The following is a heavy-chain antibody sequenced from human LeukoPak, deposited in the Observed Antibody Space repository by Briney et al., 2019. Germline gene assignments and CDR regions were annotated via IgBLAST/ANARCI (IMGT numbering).Heavy chain of an antibody. CDR3: AILNYGDSDRYFDY. J-gene: IGHJ4*02. D-gene: IGHD4-17*01. Sequence: SETLSLTCAVYGGSFSGYYWSWIRQPPGKGLEWIGEINHSGSTNYNPSLKSRVTISVDTSKNQFSLKLPSVTAADTAVYYCAILNYGDSDRYFDYWGQGTLVTVSS. V-gene: IGHV4-34*01. CDR2: INHSGST. CDR1: GGSFSGYY.